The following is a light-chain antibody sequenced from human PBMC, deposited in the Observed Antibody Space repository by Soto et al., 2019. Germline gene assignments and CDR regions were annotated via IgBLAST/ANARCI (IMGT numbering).Light chain of an antibody. J-gene: IGKJ2*01. CDR1: QSVSSSY. Sequence: EIVLTQSPGTLSLSPGERATLSCRASQSVSSSYLAWYQQKPGQAPRLLIYGGSSRATGIPDRFSGSGSGTDFTLTISRLEPEDFAVYYCQQYGSSLLYTFGQGTKLEIK. CDR3: QQYGSSLLYT. CDR2: GGS. V-gene: IGKV3-20*01.